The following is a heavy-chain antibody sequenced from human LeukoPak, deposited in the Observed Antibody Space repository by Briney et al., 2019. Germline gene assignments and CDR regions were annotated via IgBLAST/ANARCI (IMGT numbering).Heavy chain of an antibody. CDR2: IIPIFGTA. J-gene: IGHJ3*02. V-gene: IGHV1-69*05. CDR1: GGTFSSYA. CDR3: ARVGDGSGSYGAFDI. D-gene: IGHD3-10*01. Sequence: GASVKVSCKASGGTFSSYAISWVRQAPGQGLEWMGGIIPIFGTANYAQKFQGRVTMTRNTSISTAYMELSSLRSEDTAVYYCARVGDGSGSYGAFDIWGQGTMVTVSS.